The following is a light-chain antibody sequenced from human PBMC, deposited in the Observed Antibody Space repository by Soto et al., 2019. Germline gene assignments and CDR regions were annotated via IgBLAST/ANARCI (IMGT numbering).Light chain of an antibody. CDR3: QQYYNSPIT. CDR2: WAS. V-gene: IGKV4-1*01. Sequence: DIVMTQSPDSLAVSLGERATINCRSSQSLLSSSNNRNFLGWYQQRPGQPPKLLISWASNRDSGVTDRFSGSGSGADFTLTINSLQPEDVAVYYCQQYYNSPITFGQGTRLEIK. J-gene: IGKJ5*01. CDR1: QSLLSSSNNRNF.